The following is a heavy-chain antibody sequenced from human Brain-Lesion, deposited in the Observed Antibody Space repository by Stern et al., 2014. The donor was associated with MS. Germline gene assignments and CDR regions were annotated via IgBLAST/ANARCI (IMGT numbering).Heavy chain of an antibody. J-gene: IGHJ4*02. V-gene: IGHV1-24*01. D-gene: IGHD1-26*01. CDR1: GYTLTEFS. CDR3: ATLPPGACGNYYRHFDY. CDR2: FDPEDGET. Sequence: VQLLESGAEVKKPGASVKVSCKVSGYTLTEFSMHWVRQAPRKGLEWMGGFDPEDGETIYAQKFQGRVTMTEDTSTDTAYMELSSLRSEDTAVYYFATLPPGACGNYYRHFDYWGQGTLVTVSS.